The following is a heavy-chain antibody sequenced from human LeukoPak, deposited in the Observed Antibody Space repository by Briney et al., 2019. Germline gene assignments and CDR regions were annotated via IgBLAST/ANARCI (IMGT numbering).Heavy chain of an antibody. J-gene: IGHJ4*02. V-gene: IGHV3-21*01. CDR1: GFTFSSYS. D-gene: IGHD5-18*01. CDR2: ISSSSSYI. Sequence: GGSLRLSCAASGFTFSSYSMNWVRQAPGKGLEWVSSISSSSSYIYYADSVKGRFTISRDNAKNSLYLQMNSLRAEDTAVYYCARDGYIYDPYHFDYWGQGTLVTVSS. CDR3: ARDGYIYDPYHFDY.